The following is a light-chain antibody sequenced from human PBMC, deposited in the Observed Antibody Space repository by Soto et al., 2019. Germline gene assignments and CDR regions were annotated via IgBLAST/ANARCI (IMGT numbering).Light chain of an antibody. CDR1: QSISSY. CDR2: AAS. CDR3: QQYYSYPQT. V-gene: IGKV1-8*01. Sequence: AIRMTQSPSSFSASTGDRVTITCRASQSISSYLAWYQQKSGKAPKLLIYAASTLQSGVPSRFSGSGSGTDFTLTISCLQSEDFATYYCQQYYSYPQTFGQGTKVEIK. J-gene: IGKJ1*01.